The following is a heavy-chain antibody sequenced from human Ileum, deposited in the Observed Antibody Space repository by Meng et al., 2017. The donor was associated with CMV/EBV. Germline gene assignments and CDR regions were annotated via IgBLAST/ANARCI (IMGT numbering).Heavy chain of an antibody. V-gene: IGHV4-34*01. CDR2: INHSGRA. J-gene: IGHJ5*02. CDR3: ARGQRITLVRGGRFDP. Sequence: SGGSLSDYFWAWIRQPPGKGLEWLGEINHSGRANYNPSLESRVTILVDTSKNQVSLKLSSVTAADTAVYYCARGQRITLVRGGRFDPWGQGTLVTVSS. CDR1: GGSLSDYF. D-gene: IGHD3-10*01.